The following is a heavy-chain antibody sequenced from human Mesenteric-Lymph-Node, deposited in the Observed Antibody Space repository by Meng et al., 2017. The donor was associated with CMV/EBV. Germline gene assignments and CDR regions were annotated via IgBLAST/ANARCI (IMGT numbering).Heavy chain of an antibody. CDR1: GYSFTSFW. V-gene: IGHV5-51*01. J-gene: IGHJ6*02. CDR2: IYPGDSDT. D-gene: IGHD3-3*01. Sequence: QVSCKGSGYSFTSFWLGWVRQMPGKGLEWMGIIYPGDSDTRYSPSFQGQVIISADKYISTAYLQWSSLKASDTAMYFCSRHGGGFWSGHDRYYTYGMEVWGQGTTVTVSS. CDR3: SRHGGGFWSGHDRYYTYGMEV.